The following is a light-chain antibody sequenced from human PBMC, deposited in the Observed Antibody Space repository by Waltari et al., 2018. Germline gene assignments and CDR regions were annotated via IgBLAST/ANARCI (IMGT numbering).Light chain of an antibody. J-gene: IGLJ1*01. V-gene: IGLV1-36*01. CDR3: AAWDDSLSGLYV. CDR1: SSNIGNHA. Sequence: HSVLTQPPSVSEAPTQRVSISCFVISSNIGNHALTSYQQLPGTAPKLLIYYDDLLPSGVSDRFSGSKSGTSASLAISGLQSEDEADYYCAAWDDSLSGLYVFGTGTKVTVL. CDR2: YDD.